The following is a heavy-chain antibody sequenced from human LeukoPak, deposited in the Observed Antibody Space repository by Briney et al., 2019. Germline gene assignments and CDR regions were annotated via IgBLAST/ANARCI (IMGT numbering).Heavy chain of an antibody. CDR3: AKDSARDYYDSSGYLGY. J-gene: IGHJ4*02. V-gene: IGHV3-9*01. Sequence: GRSLRLSRAASGFTFDDYAMHWVRQAPGKGLEWVSGISWNSGSIGYADSVKGRFTISRDNAKNSLYLQMNSLRAEDTALYYCAKDSARDYYDSSGYLGYWGQGTLVTVSS. CDR2: ISWNSGSI. D-gene: IGHD3-22*01. CDR1: GFTFDDYA.